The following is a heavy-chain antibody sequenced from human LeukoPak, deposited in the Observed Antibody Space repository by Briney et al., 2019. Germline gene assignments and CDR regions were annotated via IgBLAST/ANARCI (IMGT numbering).Heavy chain of an antibody. CDR1: GGSIISGGYY. Sequence: PSQTLSLTCTVSGGSIISGGYYWSWIRQHPGKGLEWIVYIYYSESTYYNPSLRSRVNTSVDTSKNQLSLKLSSVTAADTAVYYCARVVGSGSLYYYYMDVWGKGTPVTVSS. D-gene: IGHD3-10*01. J-gene: IGHJ6*03. CDR2: IYYSEST. CDR3: ARVVGSGSLYYYYMDV. V-gene: IGHV4-31*03.